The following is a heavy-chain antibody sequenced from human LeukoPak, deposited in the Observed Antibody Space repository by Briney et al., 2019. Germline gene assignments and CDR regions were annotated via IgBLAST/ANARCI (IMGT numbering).Heavy chain of an antibody. D-gene: IGHD6-13*01. CDR2: ISWNSGSI. Sequence: PGGSLRLSCAASGFTFDDYAMHWVRQAPGKGLEWVSGISWNSGSIGYADSVKGRFTISRDNSKNTLYLQMNSLRAEDTAVYYCARDWDSIENKYSSSWYRGSGYFDYWGQGTLVTVSS. CDR1: GFTFDDYA. J-gene: IGHJ4*02. CDR3: ARDWDSIENKYSSSWYRGSGYFDY. V-gene: IGHV3-9*01.